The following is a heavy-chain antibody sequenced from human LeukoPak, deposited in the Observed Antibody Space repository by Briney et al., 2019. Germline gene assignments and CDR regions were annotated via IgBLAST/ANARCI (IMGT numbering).Heavy chain of an antibody. CDR2: ISSSSYI. V-gene: IGHV3-21*01. CDR1: GFTFSSYS. D-gene: IGHD6-19*01. J-gene: IGHJ4*02. Sequence: GGSLRLSCAASGFTFSSYSMNWVRQAPGKGLEWVSSISSSSYIYYADSVKGRFTISRDNAKNSLYLQMNSLRAEDTAVYYCARASTASGWFDYWGQGTLVTVSS. CDR3: ARASTASGWFDY.